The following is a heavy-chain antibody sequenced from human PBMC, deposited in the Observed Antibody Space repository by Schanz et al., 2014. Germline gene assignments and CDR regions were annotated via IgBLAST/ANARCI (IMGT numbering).Heavy chain of an antibody. CDR3: ARHSGYYYYYGMDV. Sequence: QLQLQESGPGLVKPSETLSLTCTVSGGSISSSSYYWGWIRQPPGKGLEWIGSNSGSTYYNPSLKSRHPISLDTSKNLSPLKLGSVTAADTAVYYCARHSGYYYYYGMDVWGQGTTVTVSS. CDR2: NSGST. V-gene: IGHV4-39*01. J-gene: IGHJ6*02. CDR1: GGSISSSSYY.